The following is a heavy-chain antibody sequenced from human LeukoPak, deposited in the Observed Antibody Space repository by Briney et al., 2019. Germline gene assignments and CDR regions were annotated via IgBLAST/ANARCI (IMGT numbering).Heavy chain of an antibody. CDR3: ARGGVDY. J-gene: IGHJ4*02. Sequence: GGSLRLSCAASGFTFSNYWMSWVRQAPGKGLEWVANIKEEGSEKYYVDSVKGRFTISRDNAKNTLYLQMNSLRAEDTAVYYCARGGVDYWGQGALVTVSS. V-gene: IGHV3-7*01. D-gene: IGHD3-16*01. CDR2: IKEEGSEK. CDR1: GFTFSNYW.